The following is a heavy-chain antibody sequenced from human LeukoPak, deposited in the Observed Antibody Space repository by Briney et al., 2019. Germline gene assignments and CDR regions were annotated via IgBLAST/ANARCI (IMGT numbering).Heavy chain of an antibody. CDR2: IIPIFGTA. D-gene: IGHD2-2*01. J-gene: IGHJ3*02. V-gene: IGHV1-69*05. CDR3: ARSMCGSSTSCSGDDAFDI. Sequence: SVKVSCKASGGTFSSYAISWVRQAPGQGLEWMGGIIPIFGTANYAQKFQGRVTITTDESTSTAYMELSSLRSEDTAVYYCARSMCGSSTSCSGDDAFDIWGQGTMVTVSS. CDR1: GGTFSSYA.